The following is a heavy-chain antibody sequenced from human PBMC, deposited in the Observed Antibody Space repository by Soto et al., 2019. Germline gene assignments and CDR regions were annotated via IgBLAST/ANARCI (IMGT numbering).Heavy chain of an antibody. Sequence: SETLSLTCAVSGASIGTNNWWSWVRQPPGKGLEWIGEVYHSGTTNCNPSLKSRVTISIDNSKNQFSLRLTSMTAADTAVYYCAVPGDGDFDSWGQGTQVTVSS. V-gene: IGHV4-4*02. CDR3: AVPGDGDFDS. J-gene: IGHJ4*02. CDR2: VYHSGTT. CDR1: GASIGTNNW.